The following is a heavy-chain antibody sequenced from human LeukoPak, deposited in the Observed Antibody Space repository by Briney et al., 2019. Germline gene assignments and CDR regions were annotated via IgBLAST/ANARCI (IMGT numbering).Heavy chain of an antibody. CDR2: ISYDGSNK. J-gene: IGHJ5*02. V-gene: IGHV3-30-3*01. CDR3: ANLGYCSGGSCYSLYNWFDP. Sequence: GRSLRLSCAASGFTFSSYAMHWVRQAPGKGLEWVAVISYDGSNKYYADSVKGRFTISRDNSKNTLYLQMNSLRAEDTAVYYCANLGYCSGGSCYSLYNWFDPWGQGTLVTVSS. CDR1: GFTFSSYA. D-gene: IGHD2-15*01.